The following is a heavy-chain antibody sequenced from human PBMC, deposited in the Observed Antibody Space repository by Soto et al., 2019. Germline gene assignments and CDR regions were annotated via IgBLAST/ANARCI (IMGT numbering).Heavy chain of an antibody. D-gene: IGHD3-10*02. J-gene: IGHJ5*02. CDR1: GGSLNSGGYS. CDR2: IYHTGTT. CDR3: ARHLFGSGNWFDP. V-gene: IGHV4-30-2*01. Sequence: SETLSLTCTVSGGSLNSGGYSWTWIRQPPGKGLEWIGFIYHTGTTYYNPSLKSRVTISVDRSKNQFSLKLSSVTAADTAVYYCARHLFGSGNWFDPWGQGTLVTVSS.